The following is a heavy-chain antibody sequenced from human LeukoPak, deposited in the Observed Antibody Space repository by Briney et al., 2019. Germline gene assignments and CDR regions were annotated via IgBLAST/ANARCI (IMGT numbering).Heavy chain of an antibody. CDR3: AKDHTYYDFWSGYYSDPNWLDP. V-gene: IGHV3-23*01. CDR1: GFTFSSYA. Sequence: GGSLRLSCAASGFTFSSYAMSWVRQAPGKGLEWVSAISGSGGSTYYADSVKGRFTISRDNSKNTLYLQMSSLRAEDTAVYYCAKDHTYYDFWSGYYSDPNWLDPWGQGTLVTVSS. D-gene: IGHD3-3*01. CDR2: ISGSGGST. J-gene: IGHJ5*02.